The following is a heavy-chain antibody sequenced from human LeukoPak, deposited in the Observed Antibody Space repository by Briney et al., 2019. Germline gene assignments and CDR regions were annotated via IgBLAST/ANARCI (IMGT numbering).Heavy chain of an antibody. D-gene: IGHD2-15*01. CDR3: AGEYCSGGSCRQGFDY. Sequence: GASVKVSCKASGYTFTDYYMHWVRQAPGQGLEWMGWINPNSGDTNHAQNSQGRVTLTRDTSISTAYMELSSLRSDDSAVYYCAGEYCSGGSCRQGFDYWGQGTLVTVSS. J-gene: IGHJ4*02. V-gene: IGHV1-2*02. CDR2: INPNSGDT. CDR1: GYTFTDYY.